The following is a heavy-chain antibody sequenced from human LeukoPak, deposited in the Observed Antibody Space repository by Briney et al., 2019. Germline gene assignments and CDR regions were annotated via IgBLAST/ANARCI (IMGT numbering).Heavy chain of an antibody. CDR1: GYSFTSYS. CDR2: IYPGDSET. CDR3: ARHPDHAFGYYLNYFDY. D-gene: IGHD3-22*01. Sequence: GESLKISCKGSGYSFTSYSIAWVRQMPGKGLDWMGIIYPGDSETKYSPSFQGQVTISVDKSISTAYLQWSSLKASDTAMYYCARHPDHAFGYYLNYFDYWGQGTLVTVSS. V-gene: IGHV5-51*01. J-gene: IGHJ4*02.